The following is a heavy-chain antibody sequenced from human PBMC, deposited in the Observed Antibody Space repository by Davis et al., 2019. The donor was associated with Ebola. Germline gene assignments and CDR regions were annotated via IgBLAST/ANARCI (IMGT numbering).Heavy chain of an antibody. CDR3: ARYGGYDLDF. CDR1: GYTFTAYF. V-gene: IGHV1-2*06. CDR2: INSKIGET. Sequence: AASVKVSCKTSGYTFTAYFMHWVRQAPGQGLEWMGRINSKIGETDYAQKFQGRVTMTRDTSIRTVYMELYSLRFDDTAIYYCARYGGYDLDFWGQGTLVAVSS. J-gene: IGHJ4*02. D-gene: IGHD5-12*01.